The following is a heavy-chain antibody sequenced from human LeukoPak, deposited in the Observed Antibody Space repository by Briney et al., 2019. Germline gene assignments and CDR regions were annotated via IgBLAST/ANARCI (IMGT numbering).Heavy chain of an antibody. D-gene: IGHD1-26*01. Sequence: PGGSLRLSCAASGFSFSSYAVHWVRQAPGKGLEWVAVISNEGSNIYYADSVKGRFTISRDNSKNTLYLQMNSLRPEDTAVYYCARDSPSSGSYYGDYWGQGTLVTVSS. CDR3: ARDSPSSGSYYGDY. CDR2: ISNEGSNI. J-gene: IGHJ4*02. V-gene: IGHV3-30*04. CDR1: GFSFSSYA.